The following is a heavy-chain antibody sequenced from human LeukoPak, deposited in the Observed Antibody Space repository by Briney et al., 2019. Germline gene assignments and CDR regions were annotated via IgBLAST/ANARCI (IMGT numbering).Heavy chain of an antibody. CDR1: GFTFSSYA. Sequence: GGSLRLSCAASGFTFSSYAMSWVRQAPGKGLEWVSSITSSSSYIYYADSVKGRFTISRDNAENSLFLQMNSLRAEDTAVYYCARDARIAVAGTSPESADYWGQGTLVTVSS. J-gene: IGHJ4*02. V-gene: IGHV3-21*01. CDR3: ARDARIAVAGTSPESADY. CDR2: ITSSSSYI. D-gene: IGHD6-19*01.